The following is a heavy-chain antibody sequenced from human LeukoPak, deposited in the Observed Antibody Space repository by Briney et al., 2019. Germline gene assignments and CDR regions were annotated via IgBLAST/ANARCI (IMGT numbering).Heavy chain of an antibody. V-gene: IGHV3-74*01. CDR3: ATTIIAATMDV. D-gene: IGHD6-13*01. CDR2: LKSDGRST. J-gene: IGHJ6*02. Sequence: QTGGSLRLSCAASGFTFSSHWMHWVRQAPGKGLVWVSRLKSDGRSTSYADSVKGRFTISRDNAKNTLYLQMNSLRAEDTAVYYCATTIIAATMDVWGQGTTVTVSS. CDR1: GFTFSSHW.